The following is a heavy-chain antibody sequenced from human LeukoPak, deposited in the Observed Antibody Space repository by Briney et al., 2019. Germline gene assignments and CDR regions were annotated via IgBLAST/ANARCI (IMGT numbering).Heavy chain of an antibody. CDR3: ARDTRITMIVGFDY. Sequence: SVKVSCKASGGTFSSYAISWVRQAPGQGLEWMGRIIPIFGIANYAQKFQGRVTITADKSTSTAYMELSSLRSEDTAVCYCARDTRITMIVGFDYWGQGTLVTVSS. J-gene: IGHJ4*02. CDR1: GGTFSSYA. CDR2: IIPIFGIA. D-gene: IGHD3-22*01. V-gene: IGHV1-69*04.